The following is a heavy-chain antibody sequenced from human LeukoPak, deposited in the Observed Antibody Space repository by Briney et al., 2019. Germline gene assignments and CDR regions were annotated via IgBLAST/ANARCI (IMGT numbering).Heavy chain of an antibody. J-gene: IGHJ4*02. D-gene: IGHD6-19*01. CDR3: ARPDRQYSSGPSYYFDY. CDR2: FYYSGST. CDR1: GGSISNSSYY. Sequence: SETLSLTCTVSGGSISNSSYYWGWIRQPPGKGLEWIGSFYYSGSTYYNPSLKSRVTISVDTSKNQFSLKLSSVTAADTAVYYCARPDRQYSSGPSYYFDYWGQGTLVTVSS. V-gene: IGHV4-39*07.